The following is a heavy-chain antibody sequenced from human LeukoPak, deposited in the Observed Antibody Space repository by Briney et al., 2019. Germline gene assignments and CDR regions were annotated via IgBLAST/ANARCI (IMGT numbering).Heavy chain of an antibody. Sequence: PGGSLRLSCAASGFTFSDYYMSWIRQAPGKGLEWVSYISSSGSTIYYADSVKGRFTISRDNAKNSLYLQMNSLRAEDTAVYYCARADIHPYYYDSSGPDYRGQGTLVTVSS. V-gene: IGHV3-11*01. CDR3: ARADIHPYYYDSSGPDY. CDR1: GFTFSDYY. D-gene: IGHD3-22*01. J-gene: IGHJ4*02. CDR2: ISSSGSTI.